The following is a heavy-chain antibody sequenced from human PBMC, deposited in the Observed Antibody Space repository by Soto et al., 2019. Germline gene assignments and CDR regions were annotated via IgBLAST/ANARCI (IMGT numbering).Heavy chain of an antibody. D-gene: IGHD2-2*01. CDR1: GGTFSSYA. J-gene: IGHJ6*02. Sequence: QVQLVQSGAEVKKPGSSVKVSCKASGGTFSSYAISWVRQAPGQGLEWMGGIIPRSGTANYAQKFQGRVTITADDSTSTAYMELSSLRSEDTAVYYCARSQGSSTSLEIYYYYYYGMDVWGQGTTVTVSS. V-gene: IGHV1-69*01. CDR2: IIPRSGTA. CDR3: ARSQGSSTSLEIYYYYYYGMDV.